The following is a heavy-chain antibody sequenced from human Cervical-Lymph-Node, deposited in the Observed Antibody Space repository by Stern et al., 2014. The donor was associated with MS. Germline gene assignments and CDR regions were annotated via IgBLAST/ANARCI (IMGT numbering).Heavy chain of an antibody. CDR3: ATHGEGFNY. CDR2: IYYSGST. D-gene: IGHD3-10*01. V-gene: IGHV4-39*01. Sequence: QLQLQESGPGLVKPSETLSLTCTVSGGSISRSSYYWAWTRQPPGKGPEWIASIYYSGSTYYNPSLKSRVTISVDTSRNQFSVDMGSVTAADTAVYYCATHGEGFNYWGQGTLVTVSS. J-gene: IGHJ4*02. CDR1: GGSISRSSYY.